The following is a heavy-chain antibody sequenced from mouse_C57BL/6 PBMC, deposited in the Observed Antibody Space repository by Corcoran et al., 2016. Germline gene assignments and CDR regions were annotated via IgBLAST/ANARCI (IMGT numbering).Heavy chain of an antibody. CDR3: ASNGGWLPYFDY. J-gene: IGHJ2*01. CDR2: IYPGSGTT. Sequence: QLQLQQYGPELVKTGASVKISCKASGYSFTSYYLHWVQQRPRQGLKWNGWIYPGSGTTKYNEKFKGKATLMADTSSSTAYMQLSSLTSEDSAVYYCASNGGWLPYFDYWGQGTTLTVSS. CDR1: GYSFTSYY. V-gene: IGHV1-66*01. D-gene: IGHD2-3*01.